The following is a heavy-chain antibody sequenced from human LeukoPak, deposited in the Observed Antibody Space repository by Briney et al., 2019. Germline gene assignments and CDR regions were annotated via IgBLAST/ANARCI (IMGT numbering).Heavy chain of an antibody. J-gene: IGHJ4*02. D-gene: IGHD2-15*01. V-gene: IGHV3-23*01. CDR3: AKDELHCSGGSCYSSSFDY. Sequence: GGSLRLSCAASGFTFSSYAMSWVSQAPGKGLEWVSAISGSGGSTYYADSVKGRFTISRDNSKNTLYLQMNSLRAEDTAVYYCAKDELHCSGGSCYSSSFDYWGQGTLVTVSS. CDR1: GFTFSSYA. CDR2: ISGSGGST.